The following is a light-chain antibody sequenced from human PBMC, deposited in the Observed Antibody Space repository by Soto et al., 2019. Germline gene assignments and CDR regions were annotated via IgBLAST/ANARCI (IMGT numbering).Light chain of an antibody. J-gene: IGKJ3*01. V-gene: IGKV3-20*01. CDR2: GAS. CDR1: QSVSSSY. Sequence: EIVLTQSPGTLSLSPGERATLSCRASQSVSSSYLAWYQQKPGQAPRLLIYGASSRATGIPDRFSGSGSGTDFTRTISRLEPEDFAVYYCQQYGSSPCTCGPGTKVDIK. CDR3: QQYGSSPCT.